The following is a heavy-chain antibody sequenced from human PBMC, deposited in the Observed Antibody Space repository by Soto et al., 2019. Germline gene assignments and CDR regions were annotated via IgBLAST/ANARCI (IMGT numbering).Heavy chain of an antibody. D-gene: IGHD4-17*01. CDR1: GFTFGSYA. V-gene: IGHV3-23*01. CDR2: ITGSGST. CDR3: AKQRSPNVYGGNPHDAFDI. Sequence: EVQLLESGGGLVQPGGSLRLSCAASGFTFGSYAMSWVRQAPGKGLEWVSVITGSGSTNYADSVKGRFTISRDNSKNTLHLQLSSLRAEDTAVYYCAKQRSPNVYGGNPHDAFDIWGQGTLVTVSS. J-gene: IGHJ3*02.